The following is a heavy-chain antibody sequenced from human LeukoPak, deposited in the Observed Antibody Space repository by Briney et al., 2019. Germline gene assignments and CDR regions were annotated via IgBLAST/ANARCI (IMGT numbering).Heavy chain of an antibody. D-gene: IGHD1-7*01. CDR1: GYTLTELS. V-gene: IGHV1-24*01. CDR2: FDPEDGET. J-gene: IGHJ4*02. Sequence: ASVRVSCKVSGYTLTELSMHWVRQAPGKGGEWMGGFDPEDGETIYAQKFQGRVTMTEDTSTDTAYMELSSLRSEDTAVYYCATGLELPYDFDYWGQGTLVTVSS. CDR3: ATGLELPYDFDY.